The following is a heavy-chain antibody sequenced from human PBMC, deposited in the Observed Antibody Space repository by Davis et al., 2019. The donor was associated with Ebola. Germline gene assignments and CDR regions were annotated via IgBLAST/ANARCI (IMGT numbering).Heavy chain of an antibody. CDR2: ITGSGSHI. J-gene: IGHJ4*02. Sequence: GESLKISCVASGFSLSSYTMNWVRQAPGKGLEWVSCITGSGSHIHYADSVKGRFTISRDNAKNSLFLQMDSLRVEDTAIYHCVRGQGSMTPEIINDYWGQGSLVTVSS. V-gene: IGHV3-21*01. CDR3: VRGQGSMTPEIINDY. CDR1: GFSLSSYT. D-gene: IGHD3-10*01.